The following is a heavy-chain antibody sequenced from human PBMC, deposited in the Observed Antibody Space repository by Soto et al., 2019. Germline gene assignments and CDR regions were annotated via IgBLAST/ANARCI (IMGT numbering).Heavy chain of an antibody. D-gene: IGHD7-27*01. CDR1: GGTFSSYA. Sequence: SVKVSCKASGGTFSSYAISWVRQAPGQGLEWMGGIIPIFGDTVYAPNFKGRVTMTTDTSTTTAYLDLGSLRSDDTAVYFCVTVGTSRSLDHWGQGTLVTVSS. CDR3: VTVGTSRSLDH. V-gene: IGHV1-69*05. J-gene: IGHJ4*02. CDR2: IIPIFGDT.